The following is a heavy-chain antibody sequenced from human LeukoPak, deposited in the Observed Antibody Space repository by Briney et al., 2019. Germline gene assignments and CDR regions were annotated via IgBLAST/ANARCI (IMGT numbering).Heavy chain of an antibody. J-gene: IGHJ4*02. D-gene: IGHD6-13*01. CDR2: ISAYNGNT. V-gene: IGHV1-18*01. Sequence: PGASVKVSCKASGSTFTSYGISWVRQAPGQGLEWMGWISAYNGNTNYAQKLQGRVTMTTDTSTSTPYMELRSLRSDDPAVYYCGGARYSSPYLFGYWGQETLVTLSS. CDR3: GGARYSSPYLFGY. CDR1: GSTFTSYG.